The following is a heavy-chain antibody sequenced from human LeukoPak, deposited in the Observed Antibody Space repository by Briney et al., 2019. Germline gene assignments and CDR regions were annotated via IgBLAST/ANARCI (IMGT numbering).Heavy chain of an antibody. Sequence: PGGSLRLSCAASGFTFSDYWMYWVRQAPGKGLEWVSAISGSGGSTYYADSVKGRFTISRDNSKNTLYLQMNSLRAEDTAVYYCAKASRSYYDSSGYYHYYYYMDVWGKGTTVTVSS. CDR2: ISGSGGST. CDR3: AKASRSYYDSSGYYHYYYYMDV. CDR1: GFTFSDYW. J-gene: IGHJ6*03. D-gene: IGHD3-22*01. V-gene: IGHV3-23*01.